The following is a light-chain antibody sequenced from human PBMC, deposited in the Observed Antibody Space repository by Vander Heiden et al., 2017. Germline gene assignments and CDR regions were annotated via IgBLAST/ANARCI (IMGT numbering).Light chain of an antibody. Sequence: QSVLTQPPSVSGAPRQRVTISCTGGTSNIGGQDEVQWYQQLPGTAPKRLWDGNGNRPSGAPDRFAASKSDTSASLATRGLQAEDEADDDCQSYDTSLSGVVFGGGTKLTVL. CDR3: QSYDTSLSGVV. CDR1: TSNIGGQDE. CDR2: GNG. V-gene: IGLV1-40*01. J-gene: IGLJ3*02.